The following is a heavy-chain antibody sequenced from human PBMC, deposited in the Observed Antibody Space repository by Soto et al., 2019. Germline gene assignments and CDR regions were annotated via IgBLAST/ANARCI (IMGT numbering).Heavy chain of an antibody. CDR1: GFKISNYA. CDR3: AKDRRAVENSAFHVDV. CDR2: FSATGGGT. Sequence: GGSLRLSCAASGFKISNYAISWVRQAPGKGLEWVALFSATGGGTYYADSVKGRRTISSDNSHRTLYMLVHSLTAEDTAGYNCAKDRRAVENSAFHVDVWGQGAQLTVSS. J-gene: IGHJ5*02. D-gene: IGHD6-19*01. V-gene: IGHV3-23*01.